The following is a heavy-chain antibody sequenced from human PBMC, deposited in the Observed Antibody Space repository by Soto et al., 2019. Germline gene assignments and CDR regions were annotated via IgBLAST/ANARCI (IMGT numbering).Heavy chain of an antibody. CDR1: GGSISSSSYY. CDR2: IYYSGST. Sequence: SETLSLTCTVSGGSISSSSYYWGWIRQPPGKGLEWIGSIYYSGSTYYNPSLKSRVTISVDTSKNQFSLKLSSVTAADTAVYYCARIIRGARLAVAGTFDYWGQGTLVTVSS. J-gene: IGHJ4*02. CDR3: ARIIRGARLAVAGTFDY. V-gene: IGHV4-39*01. D-gene: IGHD6-19*01.